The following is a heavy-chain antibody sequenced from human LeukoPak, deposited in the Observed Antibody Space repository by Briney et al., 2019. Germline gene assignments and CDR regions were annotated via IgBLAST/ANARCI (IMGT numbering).Heavy chain of an antibody. CDR2: IYDSGAT. CDR3: ARGGDRRGFDY. Sequence: SETLSLTCTVSGGSISSYYWSWIRQHPGKGLEWIGYIYDSGATYYSPALQSRVAISVDTSDNNFSLKLRSLTAADTAVYYCARGGDRRGFDYWGQGTLVTVSS. CDR1: GGSISSYY. D-gene: IGHD1-14*01. J-gene: IGHJ4*02. V-gene: IGHV4-59*12.